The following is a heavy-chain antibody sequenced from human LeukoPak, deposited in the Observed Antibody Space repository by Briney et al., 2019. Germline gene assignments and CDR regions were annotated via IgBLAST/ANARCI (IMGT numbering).Heavy chain of an antibody. Sequence: GGSLRLSCAASGFTFSSYSMNWVRQAPGKGLEWVSSIISSSSYIYYADSVKGRFTISRDNAKNSLYLQMNSLRVEDTAVYYCARDYPTWCSGGSCLIFDYWGQGTLVTVSS. CDR2: IISSSSYI. CDR1: GFTFSSYS. CDR3: ARDYPTWCSGGSCLIFDY. V-gene: IGHV3-21*01. J-gene: IGHJ4*02. D-gene: IGHD2-15*01.